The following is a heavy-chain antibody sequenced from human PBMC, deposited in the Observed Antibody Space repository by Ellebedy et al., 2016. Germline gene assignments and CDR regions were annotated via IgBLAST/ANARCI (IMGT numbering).Heavy chain of an antibody. CDR1: GFTFSSYT. J-gene: IGHJ4*02. V-gene: IGHV3-21*01. Sequence: GGSLRLSXAASGFTFSSYTINWVRQAPGKGLKWVSSISGSSSYIYYADSVKGRFTISRDNAKNSLYLQMNSLRAEDTAVYYCARVPVYSNYVPLDYWGQGTLVTVSS. CDR2: ISGSSSYI. CDR3: ARVPVYSNYVPLDY. D-gene: IGHD4-11*01.